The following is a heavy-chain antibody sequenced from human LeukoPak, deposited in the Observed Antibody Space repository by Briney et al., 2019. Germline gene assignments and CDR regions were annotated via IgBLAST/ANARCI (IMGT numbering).Heavy chain of an antibody. Sequence: ASVKVSYKASGYTFTNYDINWVRQAPGQGLEWMGWMSPKSGNTGYAQKFQGRVTTTSDTSIRTAYMELSSLTSEDTAVYYCARTPPKGDIDNWGQGALVTVSS. D-gene: IGHD2-21*02. CDR1: GYTFTNYD. CDR2: MSPKSGNT. CDR3: ARTPPKGDIDN. V-gene: IGHV1-8*01. J-gene: IGHJ4*02.